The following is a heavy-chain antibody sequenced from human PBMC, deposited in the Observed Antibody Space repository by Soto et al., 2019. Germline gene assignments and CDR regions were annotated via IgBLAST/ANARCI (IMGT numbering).Heavy chain of an antibody. D-gene: IGHD3-9*01. Sequence: GGSLRLSCAASGFTFDDYAMHWVRQAPGKGLEWVSGISWNSGSIGYADSVKGRFTISRDKAKNSLYLQMNRLRAEDTALYYRAKVRMGDYDILDIDVLGKGTTVTVPS. CDR1: GFTFDDYA. V-gene: IGHV3-9*01. CDR2: ISWNSGSI. J-gene: IGHJ6*03. CDR3: AKVRMGDYDILDIDV.